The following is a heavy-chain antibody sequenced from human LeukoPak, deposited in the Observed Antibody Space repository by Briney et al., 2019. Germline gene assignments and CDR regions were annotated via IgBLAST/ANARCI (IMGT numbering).Heavy chain of an antibody. Sequence: ASVKVSCKASGYTFTSYAMHWVRQAPGQRLEWMGWINAGNGNTKYSQKFQGGVTITRDTSASTAYMELSSLRSEDTAVYYCARDYCSSTSCYYYGMDVWGQGTTVTVSS. V-gene: IGHV1-3*01. D-gene: IGHD2-2*01. CDR3: ARDYCSSTSCYYYGMDV. CDR2: INAGNGNT. CDR1: GYTFTSYA. J-gene: IGHJ6*02.